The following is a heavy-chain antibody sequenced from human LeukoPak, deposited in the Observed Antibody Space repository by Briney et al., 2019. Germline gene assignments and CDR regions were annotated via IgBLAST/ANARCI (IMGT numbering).Heavy chain of an antibody. CDR2: IYYGGST. CDR3: ARHPTGYSGSYQGGYYFGY. CDR1: GGSFSGYY. V-gene: IGHV4-39*01. D-gene: IGHD1-26*01. Sequence: SETLSLTCAVYGGSFSGYYWGWIRQPPGKGLEWIGSIYYGGSTYYNSSLKSRVTISVDTSKNQLSLMLSSVTAADTAVYYCARHPTGYSGSYQGGYYFGYWGQGTLVTVSS. J-gene: IGHJ4*02.